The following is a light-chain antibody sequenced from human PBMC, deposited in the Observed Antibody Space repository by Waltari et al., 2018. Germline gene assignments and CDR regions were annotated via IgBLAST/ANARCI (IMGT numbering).Light chain of an antibody. V-gene: IGLV2-14*01. CDR1: SSDVGPYNY. Sequence: QSALTQPASVSGSPGQPITTSCTGTSSDVGPYNYVSWYQLLPGKAPKLIISEVRNRPSGVSNRFSGSKSANMASLTISGLQSEDEADYYCNSYTTSSTWVFGGGTKLTVL. CDR3: NSYTTSSTWV. CDR2: EVR. J-gene: IGLJ3*02.